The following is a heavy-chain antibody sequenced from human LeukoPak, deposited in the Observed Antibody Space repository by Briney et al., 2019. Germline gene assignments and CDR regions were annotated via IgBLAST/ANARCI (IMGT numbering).Heavy chain of an antibody. CDR1: GFTFSSYG. CDR3: ARDYYDSSGYYSFDY. Sequence: GGSLRLSCAASGFTFSSYGMHWVRQAPGKGLEWVAFIRYDGSNKYYADSVKGRFTISRDNSKNTLYLQMNSLRAEDTAVYYCARDYYDSSGYYSFDYWGQGTLVTVSS. V-gene: IGHV3-30*02. CDR2: IRYDGSNK. D-gene: IGHD3-22*01. J-gene: IGHJ4*02.